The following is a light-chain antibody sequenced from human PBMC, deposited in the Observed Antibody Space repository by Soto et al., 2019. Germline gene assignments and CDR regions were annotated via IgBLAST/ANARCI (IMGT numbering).Light chain of an antibody. CDR3: QHYSSSPWS. V-gene: IGKV3-20*01. Sequence: PGDRATLSCRASQSVTSTYLAWYQQKPGQAPRLLIYGASSRATGIPDRFSGSGSGTDFTLSISRLEPEDFAVYYCQHYSSSPWSFGQGTKVEIK. CDR1: QSVTSTY. J-gene: IGKJ1*01. CDR2: GAS.